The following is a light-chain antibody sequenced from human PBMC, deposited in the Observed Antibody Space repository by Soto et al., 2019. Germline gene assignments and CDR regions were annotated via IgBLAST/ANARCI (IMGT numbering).Light chain of an antibody. Sequence: EIVLTQSPATVSLSPGERATLSCRASRNVANYLAWYQQKPGQAPRLLIYDAFNRATGIPARLSGSGSGTDFTLTISSLEPEDFAVYYCVQRSAWPWTFGQGTVVEVK. CDR1: RNVANY. J-gene: IGKJ1*01. CDR2: DAF. V-gene: IGKV3-11*01. CDR3: VQRSAWPWT.